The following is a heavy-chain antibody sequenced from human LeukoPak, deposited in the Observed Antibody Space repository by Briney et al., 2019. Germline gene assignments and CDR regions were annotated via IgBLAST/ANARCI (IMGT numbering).Heavy chain of an antibody. CDR2: IYTSGST. D-gene: IGHD2-8*01. CDR1: GGSISSGSYY. CDR3: ARMGMHPTQQGSDY. V-gene: IGHV4-61*02. Sequence: SQTLSLTCTVSGGSISSGSYYWSWIRQPAGKGLEWIGRIYTSGSTNYNPSLKSRVTISVDTSKNQFSLKLSSVTAADTAVYYCARMGMHPTQQGSDYWGQGTLVTVSS. J-gene: IGHJ4*02.